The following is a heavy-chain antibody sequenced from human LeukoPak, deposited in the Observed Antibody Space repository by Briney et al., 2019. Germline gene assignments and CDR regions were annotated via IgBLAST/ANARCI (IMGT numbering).Heavy chain of an antibody. J-gene: IGHJ1*01. V-gene: IGHV6-1*01. D-gene: IGHD3-22*01. CDR3: ARSGYFAEYFHY. CDR1: GDSVSSNTAA. Sequence: SQTLSLTCVISGDSVSSNTAAWNWIRQSPSRGLEWLGRTYYRSKWHNDYAVSVKSRITINPDTSNNQFSLQLNSVTPEDTAVYYCARSGYFAEYFHYWGQGTLVTVSS. CDR2: TYYRSKWHN.